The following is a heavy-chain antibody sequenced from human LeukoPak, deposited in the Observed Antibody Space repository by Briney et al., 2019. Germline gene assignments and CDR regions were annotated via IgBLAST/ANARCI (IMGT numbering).Heavy chain of an antibody. D-gene: IGHD3-10*01. V-gene: IGHV3-30*18. J-gene: IGHJ4*02. Sequence: GRSLRLSCAASGFTFSSYGMHWVRQAPDKGLEWVAVISYDGSNKYYADSVEGRFTISRDNSKNTPYLQMNSLRADDTAVYYCAKVRMVSDEYYFDYWGQGTLVTVSS. CDR1: GFTFSSYG. CDR2: ISYDGSNK. CDR3: AKVRMVSDEYYFDY.